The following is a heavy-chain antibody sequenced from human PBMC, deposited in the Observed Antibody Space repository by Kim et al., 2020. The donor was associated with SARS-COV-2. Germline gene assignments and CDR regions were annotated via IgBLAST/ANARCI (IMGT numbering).Heavy chain of an antibody. D-gene: IGHD3-10*01. CDR1: GFTFSSYS. CDR2: ISSSSSYI. J-gene: IGHJ4*02. Sequence: GGSLRLSCAASGFTFSSYSMNWVRQAPGKGLEWVSSISSSSSYIYYADSVKGRFTISRDNAKNSLYLQMNSLRAEDTAVYYCARDWSGAVAPLYYFDYWGQGTLVTVSS. V-gene: IGHV3-21*01. CDR3: ARDWSGAVAPLYYFDY.